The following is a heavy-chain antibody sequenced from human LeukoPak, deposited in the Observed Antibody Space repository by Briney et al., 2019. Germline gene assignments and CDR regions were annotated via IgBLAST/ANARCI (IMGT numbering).Heavy chain of an antibody. D-gene: IGHD6-19*01. J-gene: IGHJ4*02. CDR2: ISSSSSTI. V-gene: IGHV3-48*04. CDR3: ARVGTAVAGFY. Sequence: WVSYISSSSSTIYYADSVKGRFTISRDNAKNSLYLQMNSLRAEDTAVYYCARVGTAVAGFYWGQGTLVTVSS.